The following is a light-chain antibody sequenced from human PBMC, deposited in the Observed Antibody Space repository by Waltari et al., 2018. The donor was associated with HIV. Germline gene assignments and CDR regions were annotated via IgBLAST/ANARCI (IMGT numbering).Light chain of an antibody. CDR3: QQYNNWPPIT. CDR1: QNVTSN. V-gene: IGKV3-15*01. J-gene: IGKJ5*01. Sequence: PVTLSVSPGERATLSCRASQNVTSNLAWYQQKPGQAPRLLIYGASTRATDIPARFSGSGSGTDFTLTINSLQSEDFAVFYCQQYNNWPPITFGQGTRLEIK. CDR2: GAS.